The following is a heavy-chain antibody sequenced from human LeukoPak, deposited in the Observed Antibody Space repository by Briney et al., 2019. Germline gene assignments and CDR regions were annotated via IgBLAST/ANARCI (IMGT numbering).Heavy chain of an antibody. Sequence: GESLKISCKGSGYSFPTYWIAWVRQMPGKGLEWMGIIYPDESNIRYSPSFQGQVTISADKTISTAYLQWSSLKASDTAMYYCARPPSRGYSSSFEYWGQGTLVTVSS. CDR1: GYSFPTYW. CDR3: ARPPSRGYSSSFEY. CDR2: IYPDESNI. J-gene: IGHJ4*02. V-gene: IGHV5-51*01. D-gene: IGHD2-2*03.